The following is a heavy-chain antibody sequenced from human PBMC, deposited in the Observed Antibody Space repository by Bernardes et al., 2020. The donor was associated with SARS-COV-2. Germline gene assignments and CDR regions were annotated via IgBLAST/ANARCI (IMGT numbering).Heavy chain of an antibody. J-gene: IGHJ4*02. CDR3: ARDTDYDFWSGYRKTLDY. D-gene: IGHD3-3*01. CDR1: GFNFGNFA. V-gene: IGHV3-48*01. CDR2: ISSSSSTI. Sequence: GGSLRLSCRGSGFNFGNFAMNWVRQAPGKGLEWVSYISSSSSTIYYADSVKGRFTISRDNAKNSLYLQMNSLRAEDTAVYYCARDTDYDFWSGYRKTLDYWGQGTLVTVSS.